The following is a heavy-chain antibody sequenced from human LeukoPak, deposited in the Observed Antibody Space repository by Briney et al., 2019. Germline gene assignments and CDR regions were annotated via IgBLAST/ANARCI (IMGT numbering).Heavy chain of an antibody. CDR2: IYYSGST. V-gene: IGHV4-39*01. CDR1: GGSISSSSYY. J-gene: IGHJ5*02. Sequence: SETLSLTCTVSGGSISSSSYYWGWIRQPPGKGLEWIGSIYYSGSTYYNPSLKSRVTISVDTSKNQFSLKLSSVTAADTAVYYCARLATAMVTSSWFGPWGQGTLVTVSS. CDR3: ARLATAMVTSSWFGP. D-gene: IGHD5-18*01.